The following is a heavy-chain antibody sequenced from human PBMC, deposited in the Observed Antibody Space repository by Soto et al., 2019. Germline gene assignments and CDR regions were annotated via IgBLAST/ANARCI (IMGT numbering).Heavy chain of an antibody. CDR3: ARDHCGIDVAKNEAFDI. J-gene: IGHJ3*02. V-gene: IGHV3-30-3*01. D-gene: IGHD5-12*01. Sequence: PGGSLRLSCAASGFTFSSYAIHWVRQAPGKGLEWVAVISNDGNNKYYAESVKGRFTISRDNSKNTLYLQMNSLRGEDTALYYCARDHCGIDVAKNEAFDIWGQGTMVTVSS. CDR2: ISNDGNNK. CDR1: GFTFSSYA.